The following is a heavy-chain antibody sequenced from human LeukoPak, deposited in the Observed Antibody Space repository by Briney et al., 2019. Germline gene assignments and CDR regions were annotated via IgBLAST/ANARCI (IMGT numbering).Heavy chain of an antibody. Sequence: ASVKVSCKAPGYTFTSYFMHWVRQAPGQGLEWMGIINPSGGFTSYAQKFQGRVTMTRDTSTSTVYMELSSLRSEDTAVYYCAPTPSGASWYFDLWGRGTLVTVSS. V-gene: IGHV1-46*01. CDR3: APTPSGASWYFDL. J-gene: IGHJ2*01. D-gene: IGHD7-27*01. CDR1: GYTFTSYF. CDR2: INPSGGFT.